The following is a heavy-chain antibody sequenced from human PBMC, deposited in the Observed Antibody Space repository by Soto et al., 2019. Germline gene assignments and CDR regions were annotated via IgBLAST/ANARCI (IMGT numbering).Heavy chain of an antibody. D-gene: IGHD2-2*01. Sequence: SETLSLTCTVSGGSISSYYWNWIRQPPGKGLEWIGYIYYSGITNYNPSLKSRVTISGDTSKNQFSLKLSSVTAADTAVYYCARADIVVVPAATYYYGIDVWGQGTTVTVSS. V-gene: IGHV4-59*01. CDR1: GGSISSYY. CDR3: ARADIVVVPAATYYYGIDV. J-gene: IGHJ6*02. CDR2: IYYSGIT.